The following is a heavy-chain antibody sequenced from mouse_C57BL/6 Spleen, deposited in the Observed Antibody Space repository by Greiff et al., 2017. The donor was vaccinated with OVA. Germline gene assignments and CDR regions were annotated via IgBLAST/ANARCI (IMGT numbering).Heavy chain of an antibody. Sequence: EVQLVESEGGLVQPGSSMKLSCTASGFTFSDYYMAWVRQVPEKGLEWVANINYDGSSTYYLDSLKSRFIISRDNAKNILYLQMSSLKSEDTATYYCAREGGYDEYFDVWGTGTTVTVSS. J-gene: IGHJ1*03. V-gene: IGHV5-16*01. CDR2: INYDGSST. CDR1: GFTFSDYY. CDR3: AREGGYDEYFDV. D-gene: IGHD2-2*01.